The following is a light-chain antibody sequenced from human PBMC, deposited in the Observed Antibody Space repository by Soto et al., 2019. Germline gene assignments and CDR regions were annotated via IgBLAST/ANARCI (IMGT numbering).Light chain of an antibody. CDR1: QSVSSY. CDR3: QHRNNWRST. Sequence: EIVLTQSPATLSLSPGERATLSCRASQSVSSYFAWYQQRPGQAPRLLIYDASNRTSVIPARFGGSGSGTDFTLTISSLEPEDFAVYYCQHRNNWRSTFGGGTKVEIK. J-gene: IGKJ4*01. V-gene: IGKV3-11*01. CDR2: DAS.